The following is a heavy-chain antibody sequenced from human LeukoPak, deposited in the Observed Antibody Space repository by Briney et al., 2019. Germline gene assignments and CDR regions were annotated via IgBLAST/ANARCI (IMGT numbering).Heavy chain of an antibody. Sequence: GGSLRLSCAASGFTFSSYSMNWVRQAPGKGLEWVSSISSSSSYIYYADSVKGRFTISGDNAKNSLYLQMNSLRAEDTAVYYCATGIRFLEWLLYGYFDYWGQGTLVTVSS. CDR3: ATGIRFLEWLLYGYFDY. V-gene: IGHV3-21*01. D-gene: IGHD3-3*01. J-gene: IGHJ4*02. CDR1: GFTFSSYS. CDR2: ISSSSSYI.